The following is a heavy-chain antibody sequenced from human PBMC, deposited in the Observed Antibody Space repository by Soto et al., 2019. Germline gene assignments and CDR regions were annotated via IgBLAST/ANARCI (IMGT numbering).Heavy chain of an antibody. CDR1: GGSISSCY. V-gene: IGHV4-59*01. J-gene: IGHJ5*02. Sequence: SETLSLTCTVSGGSISSCYWSWIRQPPGKGLEWIGYIYYSGSTNYNPSLKSRVTISVDTSKNQFSLKLSSVTAADTAVYYCARDSRYGENWFDPWGQGTLVTASS. CDR2: IYYSGST. CDR3: ARDSRYGENWFDP. D-gene: IGHD3-10*01.